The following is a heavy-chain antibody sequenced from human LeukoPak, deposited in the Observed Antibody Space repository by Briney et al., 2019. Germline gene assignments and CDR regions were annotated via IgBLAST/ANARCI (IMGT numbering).Heavy chain of an antibody. CDR2: INHSGST. Sequence: KASETLSLTCAVYGGSFSGYYWSWIRQPPGKGLEWIGEINHSGSTNYNPSLKSRVTISVDTSKNQFSLKLSSVTAADTAVYYCARDRSDYDFWSGYSNWFDPWGQGTLVTVSS. CDR3: ARDRSDYDFWSGYSNWFDP. V-gene: IGHV4-34*01. J-gene: IGHJ5*02. D-gene: IGHD3-3*01. CDR1: GGSFSGYY.